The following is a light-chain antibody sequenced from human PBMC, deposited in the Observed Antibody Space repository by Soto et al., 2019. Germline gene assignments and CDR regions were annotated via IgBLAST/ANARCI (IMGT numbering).Light chain of an antibody. CDR3: QRYNAFYRT. J-gene: IGKJ1*01. CDR1: QNINSW. V-gene: IGKV1-5*01. CDR2: DAS. Sequence: DIQMTQSPSTLSASVGDRVTITCRASQNINSWLAWYQQKPGKAPKVLISDASTLESGVPSRFSGSGSGTEFTLTIGGLQPDDFATYYGQRYNAFYRTFGQGTKVEI.